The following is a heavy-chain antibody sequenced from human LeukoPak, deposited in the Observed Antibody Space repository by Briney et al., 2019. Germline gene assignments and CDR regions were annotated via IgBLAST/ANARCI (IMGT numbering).Heavy chain of an antibody. CDR3: ARDVSGSLRLVATY. V-gene: IGHV3-11*01. CDR1: GFTFSSYA. CDR2: ISSSGSTI. D-gene: IGHD1-26*01. J-gene: IGHJ4*02. Sequence: KPGGSLRLSCAASGFTFSSYAMSWIRQAPGKGLEWVSYISSSGSTIYYADSVKGRFTISRDNAKNSLYLQMNSLRAEDTAVYYCARDVSGSLRLVATYWGQGTLVTVSS.